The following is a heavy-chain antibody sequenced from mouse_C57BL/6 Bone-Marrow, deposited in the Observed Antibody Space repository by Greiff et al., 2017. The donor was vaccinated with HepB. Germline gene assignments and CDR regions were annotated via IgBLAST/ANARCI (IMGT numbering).Heavy chain of an antibody. V-gene: IGHV5-4*03. Sequence: DVKVEESGGGLVKPGGSLKLSCAASGFTFSSYAMSWVRQTPEKRLEWVATISDGGSYTYYPDNVKGRFTISRDNAKNNLYLQMSHLKSEDTAMYYCARGYYGYDEGFAYWGQGTLVTVSA. CDR1: GFTFSSYA. D-gene: IGHD2-2*01. CDR2: ISDGGSYT. CDR3: ARGYYGYDEGFAY. J-gene: IGHJ3*01.